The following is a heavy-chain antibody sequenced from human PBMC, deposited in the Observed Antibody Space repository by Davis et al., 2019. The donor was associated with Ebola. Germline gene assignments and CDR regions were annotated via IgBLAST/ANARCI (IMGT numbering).Heavy chain of an antibody. CDR1: GFTFSSYS. V-gene: IGHV3-64*01. D-gene: IGHD2-2*01. CDR3: ARQLPYYSYGMDV. Sequence: GGSLRLSCAASGFTFSSYSMNWVRQAPGKGLEYVSAISSNGGSTYYANSVKGRFTISRDNSKNTLYLQMNSLRAEDTAVYFCARQLPYYSYGMDVWGQGTTVTVSS. CDR2: ISSNGGST. J-gene: IGHJ6*02.